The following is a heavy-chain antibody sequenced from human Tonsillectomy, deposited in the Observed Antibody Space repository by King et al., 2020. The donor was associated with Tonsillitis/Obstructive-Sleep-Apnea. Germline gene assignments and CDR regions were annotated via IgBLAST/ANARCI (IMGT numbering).Heavy chain of an antibody. CDR2: ISYDGSNK. V-gene: IGHV3-30*04. CDR3: ARDEDDYGDQRYYYYGMDV. CDR1: GFTFSSYA. J-gene: IGHJ6*02. Sequence: VQLVESGGGVVQPGRSLRLSCAASGFTFSSYAMHWVRQAPGKGLEWVAVISYDGSNKYYADSVKGRFTISRDNSKNTLYLQMNSLRAEDTAVYYCARDEDDYGDQRYYYYGMDVWGQGTTVTVSS. D-gene: IGHD4-17*01.